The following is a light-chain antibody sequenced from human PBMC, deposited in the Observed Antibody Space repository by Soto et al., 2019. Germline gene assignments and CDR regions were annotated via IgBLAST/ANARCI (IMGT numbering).Light chain of an antibody. CDR2: DAS. CDR3: QQRSHWPRT. CDR1: QTVNSY. J-gene: IGKJ1*01. V-gene: IGKV3-11*01. Sequence: DIGLLQSPAALSLSPGETATLSCRASQTVNSYLARYQQKPGQPPRLLIYDASIRSTGIQARFGGSGSGADFTLTISSLEPEDFAVYYCQQRSHWPRTFGQGTKVEI.